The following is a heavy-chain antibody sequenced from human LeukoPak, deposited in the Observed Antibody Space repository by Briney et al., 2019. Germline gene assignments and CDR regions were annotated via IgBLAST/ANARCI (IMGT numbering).Heavy chain of an antibody. CDR1: GGTFSSYA. CDR3: AISFRRYCSSTSCSTAYYFDY. V-gene: IGHV1-69*05. D-gene: IGHD2-2*01. J-gene: IGHJ4*02. Sequence: SVKVSCKASGGTFSSYAISWVRQAPGQGLEWMGGIIPIFGTANYAQKFQGRVTITTDESTSTAYMELSSLRSEDTAVYYCAISFRRYCSSTSCSTAYYFDYWGQGTLVTVSS. CDR2: IIPIFGTA.